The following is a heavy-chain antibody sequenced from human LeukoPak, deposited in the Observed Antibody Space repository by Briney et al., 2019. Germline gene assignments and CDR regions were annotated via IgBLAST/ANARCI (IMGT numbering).Heavy chain of an antibody. CDR2: INEDGSQT. CDR1: GFSFGSFW. Sequence: GGSLRLSCAASGFSFGSFWMTWTRQAPGKGREGVGHINEDGSQTNYIDSVTGRFTISRDNTKDSLYLQMNSLRAEDTAVYFCVRDVGYFHFDSWGQGILVTVSS. J-gene: IGHJ4*02. D-gene: IGHD1-1*01. V-gene: IGHV3-7*01. CDR3: VRDVGYFHFDS.